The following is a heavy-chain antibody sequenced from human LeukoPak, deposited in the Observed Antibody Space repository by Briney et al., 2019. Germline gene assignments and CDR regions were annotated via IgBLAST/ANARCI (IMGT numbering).Heavy chain of an antibody. Sequence: SVKVSCKASGGTFSSYAISWVRQAPGQGLEWMGGIIPIFGTANYAQKFQGRVTITADESTSTAYMELSSLRSEDMAVYYCARGVPRYFDWLLCSWFDPWGQGTLVTVSS. CDR1: GGTFSSYA. D-gene: IGHD3-9*01. J-gene: IGHJ5*02. CDR2: IIPIFGTA. V-gene: IGHV1-69*13. CDR3: ARGVPRYFDWLLCSWFDP.